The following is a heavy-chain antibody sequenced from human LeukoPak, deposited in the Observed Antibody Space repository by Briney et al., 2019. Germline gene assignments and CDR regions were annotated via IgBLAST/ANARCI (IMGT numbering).Heavy chain of an antibody. CDR3: ARDPYSGYYGDYYYYYMDV. CDR2: ISSSGSTI. V-gene: IGHV3-48*03. J-gene: IGHJ6*03. D-gene: IGHD5-12*01. Sequence: GGSLRLSCAASGFTFSSYEMNWVRQAPGKGPEWVSYISSSGSTIYYADSVKGRFTISRDNAKNSLYLQINSLRAEDTAVYYCARDPYSGYYGDYYYYYMDVWGKGTTVTISS. CDR1: GFTFSSYE.